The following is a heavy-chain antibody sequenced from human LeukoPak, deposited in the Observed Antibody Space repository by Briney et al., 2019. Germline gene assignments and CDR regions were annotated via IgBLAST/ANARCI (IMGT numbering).Heavy chain of an antibody. CDR1: GYTLTELS. V-gene: IGHV1-24*01. Sequence: ASVKVSCKVSGYTLTELSMHWVRQAPGNGLEWMGGFDPEDGETIYAQKFQGRVTMTEDTSTDTAYMELSSLRSEDTAVYYCATGFSGGIADINWFDPWGQGTLVTVSS. CDR3: ATGFSGGIADINWFDP. CDR2: FDPEDGET. D-gene: IGHD6-13*01. J-gene: IGHJ5*02.